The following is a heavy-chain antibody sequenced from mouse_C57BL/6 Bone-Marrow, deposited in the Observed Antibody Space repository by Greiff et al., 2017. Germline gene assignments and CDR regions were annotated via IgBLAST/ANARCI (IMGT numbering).Heavy chain of an antibody. V-gene: IGHV1-64*01. CDR2: IHPNSGST. D-gene: IGHD1-3*01. CDR1: GYTFTSYW. Sequence: QVQLQQPGAELVKPGASVKLSCKASGYTFTSYWMHWVKQRPGQGLEWIGMIHPNSGSTNYNEKFKSKATLTVDKSSSTAYMQLSSLTSEDSAVYYGARRVLKAWVAYWGQGTLVTVSA. J-gene: IGHJ3*01. CDR3: ARRVLKAWVAY.